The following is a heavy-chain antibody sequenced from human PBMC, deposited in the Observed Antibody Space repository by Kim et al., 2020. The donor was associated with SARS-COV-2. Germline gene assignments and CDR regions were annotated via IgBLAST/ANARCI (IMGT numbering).Heavy chain of an antibody. Sequence: GGSLRLSCAASGFTFSSYAMHCVRQAPGKGLEWVAVISYDGSNKYYADSVKGRFTISRDNSKNTLYLQMNSLRAEDTAVYYCARGGQLLLGGFDYWGQGTLVTVSS. CDR3: ARGGQLLLGGFDY. D-gene: IGHD2-15*01. CDR1: GFTFSSYA. CDR2: ISYDGSNK. V-gene: IGHV3-30*04. J-gene: IGHJ4*02.